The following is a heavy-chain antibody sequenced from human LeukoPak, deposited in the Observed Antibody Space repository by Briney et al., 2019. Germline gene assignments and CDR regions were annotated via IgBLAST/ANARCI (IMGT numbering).Heavy chain of an antibody. D-gene: IGHD3-22*01. CDR3: ARGYYDSSGYLWY. CDR1: GFTFSSYE. CDR2: ISSSGSTI. V-gene: IGHV3-48*03. J-gene: IGHJ4*02. Sequence: GGSLRLSCAASGFTFSSYEMNWVRQAPGKGLEWVSYISSSGSTIYYADSVKGRFTISRDNAKNSLYLQMSSLRAEDTAVYYCARGYYDSSGYLWYWGQGTLVTVSS.